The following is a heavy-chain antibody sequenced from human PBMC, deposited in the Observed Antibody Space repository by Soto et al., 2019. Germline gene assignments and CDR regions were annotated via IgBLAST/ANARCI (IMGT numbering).Heavy chain of an antibody. CDR2: ISGSGGST. CDR3: AKADELRFLEWFTNYFDY. CDR1: GFTFSSYA. J-gene: IGHJ4*02. D-gene: IGHD3-3*01. Sequence: QPGGSLRLSCAASGFTFSSYAMSWVRQAPGKGLEWVSAISGSGGSTYYADSVKGRFTISRDNSKNTLYLQMNSLRAEDTAVYYCAKADELRFLEWFTNYFDYWGQGTLVTVSS. V-gene: IGHV3-23*01.